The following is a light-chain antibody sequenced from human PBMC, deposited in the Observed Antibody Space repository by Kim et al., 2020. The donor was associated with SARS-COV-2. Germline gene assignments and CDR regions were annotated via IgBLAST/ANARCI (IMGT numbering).Light chain of an antibody. J-gene: IGKJ2*01. Sequence: SASVGDRVTITCRASQAIYQYLAWYQQKPGKVPKLLMYDASTLQSGFPSRFSGRGSGTSFTLTISSLQPEDVATYYCQKYDVAPYTFGQGTKLEI. CDR1: QAIYQY. CDR2: DAS. V-gene: IGKV1-27*01. CDR3: QKYDVAPYT.